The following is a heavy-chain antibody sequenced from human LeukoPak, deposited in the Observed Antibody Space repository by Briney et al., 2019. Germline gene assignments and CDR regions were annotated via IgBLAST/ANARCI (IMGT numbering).Heavy chain of an antibody. D-gene: IGHD1-26*01. J-gene: IGHJ4*02. V-gene: IGHV3-11*04. CDR2: ISSSGTTV. CDR1: GFTFSDYY. CDR3: ARGSYHYFDY. Sequence: PGGSLRLSCAASGFTFSDYYITWIRQAPGKGLEWVSYISSSGTTVYYADSVKGRFTISRDNSKNTLYLQMNSLRAEDTAVYYCARGSYHYFDYWGQGTLVTVSS.